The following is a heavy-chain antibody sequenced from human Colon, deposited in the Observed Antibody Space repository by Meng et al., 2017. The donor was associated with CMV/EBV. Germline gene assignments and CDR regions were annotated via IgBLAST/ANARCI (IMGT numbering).Heavy chain of an antibody. CDR2: IYSNGRI. CDR1: GGSISGQY. J-gene: IGHJ1*01. D-gene: IGHD3-10*01. Sequence: EPGPGPGKPSEAPSRTCTVSGGSISGQYWTWIRRPAGEGLQWLGRIYSNGRIDENYSLRSRVTISVDTSKNQLSLRLTSVTAADTAVYYCGRAGARGVPIDVWGRGTLVTVSS. V-gene: IGHV4-4*07. CDR3: GRAGARGVPIDV.